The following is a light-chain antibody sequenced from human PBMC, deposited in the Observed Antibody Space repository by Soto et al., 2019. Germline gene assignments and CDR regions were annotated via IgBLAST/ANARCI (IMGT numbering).Light chain of an antibody. J-gene: IGKJ1*01. CDR2: DAS. CDR1: QSVNNN. Sequence: EIVMTQSPATLSVSPGERATLSCRASQSVNNNLAWYQQKPGQAPRLLMYDASKRATGIPARFSGSGSGTDFTLTISSLEPEDFAVYYCQQRDIWPWTFGQGTKVDIK. V-gene: IGKV3-11*01. CDR3: QQRDIWPWT.